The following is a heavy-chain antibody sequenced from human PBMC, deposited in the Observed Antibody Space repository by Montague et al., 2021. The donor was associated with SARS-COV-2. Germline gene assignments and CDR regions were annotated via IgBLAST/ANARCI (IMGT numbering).Heavy chain of an antibody. Sequence: PALVKPTKTLTLTCTFSGFSLSTSGVGVGWIRQPPGKALEWLALIYWXDDKRYSPSLKSRLTITKDTSKNQVVLTMTNMDPVDTATYYCAHRPTLYSGYVASPFVPWGQGTLVTVSS. CDR2: IYWXDDK. D-gene: IGHD5-12*01. CDR1: GFSLSTSGVG. CDR3: AHRPTLYSGYVASPFVP. V-gene: IGHV2-5*02. J-gene: IGHJ5*02.